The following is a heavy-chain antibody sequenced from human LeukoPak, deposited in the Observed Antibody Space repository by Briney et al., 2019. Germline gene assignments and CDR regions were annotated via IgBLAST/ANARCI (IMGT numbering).Heavy chain of an antibody. J-gene: IGHJ6*03. V-gene: IGHV4-30-4*07. CDR3: ARETSQKGAHYMDV. CDR2: IYYTGST. Sequence: SETLSLTCAVSGGSISSGDYSWSWIRQPPGKGLEWIGYIYYTGSTYYNPSLKSRVTISVDTSKNQFSLKLSSVTAADTAVYYCARETSQKGAHYMDVWGKGTTVTISS. CDR1: GGSISSGDYS. D-gene: IGHD3-16*01.